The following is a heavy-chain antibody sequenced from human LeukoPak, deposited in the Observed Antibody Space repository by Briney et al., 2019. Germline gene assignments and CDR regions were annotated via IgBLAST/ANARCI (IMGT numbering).Heavy chain of an antibody. J-gene: IGHJ6*03. CDR3: AREPPSNYERHGYMDV. CDR1: GGTFSSYA. D-gene: IGHD4-11*01. Sequence: SVKLSFKASGGTFSSYAISWVRQPPGQGLEWMGGISPIFGTANYAQKFQGRVTITTDESTSTAYMELSSLRSEDTAVYYCAREPPSNYERHGYMDVWGKGTTVTVSS. V-gene: IGHV1-69*05. CDR2: ISPIFGTA.